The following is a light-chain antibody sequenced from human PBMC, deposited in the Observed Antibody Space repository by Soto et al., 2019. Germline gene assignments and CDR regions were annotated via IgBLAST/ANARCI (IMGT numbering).Light chain of an antibody. CDR3: EQRSNWPPLT. CDR1: QSVSSY. CDR2: DAS. Sequence: EIVLTQSPATLSLSPGERATLSCRASQSVSSYLAWYQQKPGQAPRLLIYDASNRSTGIPARFSGSGSGTDFPLTTSSLEPEDFAVYYCEQRSNWPPLTFGGGNKVEIK. J-gene: IGKJ4*01. V-gene: IGKV3-11*01.